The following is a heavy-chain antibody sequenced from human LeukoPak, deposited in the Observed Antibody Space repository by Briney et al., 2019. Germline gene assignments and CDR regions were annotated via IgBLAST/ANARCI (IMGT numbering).Heavy chain of an antibody. CDR2: ISGSGGSI. J-gene: IGHJ4*02. D-gene: IGHD2-21*02. CDR1: GFTFSYFA. CDR3: AKSYATPTYIVVVTPFDY. Sequence: GGSLRLSCAASGFTFSYFAMSWVRQAPGKGVEWVSGISGSGGSIYFADSVKGRFTISRDNSKNTLYLQMNSLRAEDTAVYYCAKSYATPTYIVVVTPFDYWGQGTLVTVSS. V-gene: IGHV3-23*01.